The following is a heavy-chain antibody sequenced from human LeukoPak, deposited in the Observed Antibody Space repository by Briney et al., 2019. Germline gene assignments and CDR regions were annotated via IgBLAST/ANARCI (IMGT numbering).Heavy chain of an antibody. CDR3: ATAMPSYGDYKWFAP. CDR2: IIPIFGTA. V-gene: IGHV1-69*01. D-gene: IGHD4-17*01. J-gene: IGHJ5*02. Sequence: SVKVSCKGSGGTFSNYAISWVRQAPGQGLEWMGGIIPIFGTANYAQKFRGRVTITADQSTRTAYLELSTLRSEATAVYHCATAMPSYGDYKWFAPWGQGTLVTVSS. CDR1: GGTFSNYA.